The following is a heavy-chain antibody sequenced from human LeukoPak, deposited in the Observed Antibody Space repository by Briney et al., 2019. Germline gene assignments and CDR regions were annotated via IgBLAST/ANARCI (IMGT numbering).Heavy chain of an antibody. V-gene: IGHV1-69*13. CDR2: IIPIFGTA. CDR1: GGTFSSYA. Sequence: SVKVSCKASGGTFSSYAISWVRQAPGQGLEWMGGIIPIFGTANYAQKFQGRVTIAADESTSTAYMELSSLRSEDTAVYYCASGYCSGGSCYSFERYFDYWGQGTLVTVSS. CDR3: ASGYCSGGSCYSFERYFDY. J-gene: IGHJ4*02. D-gene: IGHD2-15*01.